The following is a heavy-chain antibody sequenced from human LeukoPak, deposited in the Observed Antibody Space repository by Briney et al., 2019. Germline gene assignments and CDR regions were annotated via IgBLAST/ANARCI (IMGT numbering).Heavy chain of an antibody. V-gene: IGHV4-31*03. CDR1: GGSINSGAYY. J-gene: IGHJ4*02. CDR2: IFYSGST. CDR3: ARAGGGYYYGSGSYYSVPFDY. Sequence: SQTLSLTCTVSGGSINSGAYYWNWIRQRPGRGLEWIGYIFYSGSTYYNPSLKTRVIISLDTSKNQFSLKLTSVTAADTAVCYCARAGGGYYYGSGSYYSVPFDYWGQGTLVTVSS. D-gene: IGHD3-10*01.